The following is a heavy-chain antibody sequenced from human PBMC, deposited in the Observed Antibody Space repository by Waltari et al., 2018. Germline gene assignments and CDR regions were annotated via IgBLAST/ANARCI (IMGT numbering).Heavy chain of an antibody. CDR3: AKAYPGSIFGVVMDYFDY. CDR1: GGSISSSN. J-gene: IGHJ4*02. CDR2: ISGSGGST. Sequence: VQLQESGPGLVKPSGTLSLTCAVSGGSISSSNWWSWVRQPPGKGLEWVSAISGSGGSTYYADSVKGRFTISRDNSKNTLYLQMNSLRAEDTAVYYCAKAYPGSIFGVVMDYFDYWGQGTLVTVSS. D-gene: IGHD3-3*01. V-gene: IGHV3-23*01.